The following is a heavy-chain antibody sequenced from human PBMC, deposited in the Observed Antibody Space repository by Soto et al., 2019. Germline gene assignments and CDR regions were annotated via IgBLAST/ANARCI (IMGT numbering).Heavy chain of an antibody. CDR1: GTIFSSYT. J-gene: IGHJ6*02. D-gene: IGHD3-16*01. V-gene: IGHV1-69*08. CDR2: IIPILGET. Sequence: QVQLVQSGAEVKKPGSSVRVSCKASGTIFSSYTISWVRQAPGQGLEWMGRIIPILGETNSAQKFQGRVTLTADKSKNTAYMELNSLRLEDTALYYCARGLGGRMDYWGQGTTVTVSS. CDR3: ARGLGGRMDY.